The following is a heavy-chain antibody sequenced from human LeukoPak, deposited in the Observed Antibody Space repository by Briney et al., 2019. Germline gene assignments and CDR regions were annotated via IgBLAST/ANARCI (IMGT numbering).Heavy chain of an antibody. J-gene: IGHJ4*02. CDR3: AKTRIAAAGDSFDY. V-gene: IGHV3-9*01. CDR2: ISWNSGSI. CDR1: GFTFDDYP. D-gene: IGHD6-13*01. Sequence: GGSLRLSCAASGFTFDDYPMNWVRQAPGKGLEWVSGISWNSGSIGYADSVKGRFTISRDNAKNSLYLQMNSLRAEDTALYYCAKTRIAAAGDSFDYWGQGTLVTVSS.